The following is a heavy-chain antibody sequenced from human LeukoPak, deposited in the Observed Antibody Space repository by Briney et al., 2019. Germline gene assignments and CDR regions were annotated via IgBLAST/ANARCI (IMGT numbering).Heavy chain of an antibody. Sequence: PGGSLRLSCAASGFTFSSYSMNWVRQAPGKGLEWVSSISSSSSYIYYADSVKGRFTISRDNAKNSLYLQMNSLRAEDTAVYYCARDQWAAAAGTPDYWGQGTLVTVSS. CDR1: GFTFSSYS. CDR3: ARDQWAAAAGTPDY. CDR2: ISSSSSYI. J-gene: IGHJ4*02. V-gene: IGHV3-21*01. D-gene: IGHD6-13*01.